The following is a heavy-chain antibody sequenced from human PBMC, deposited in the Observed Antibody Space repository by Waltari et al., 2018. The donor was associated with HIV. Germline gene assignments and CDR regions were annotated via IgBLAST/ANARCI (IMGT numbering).Heavy chain of an antibody. CDR3: ARGYSSSRWIPLYH. D-gene: IGHD6-6*01. J-gene: IGHJ4*02. CDR1: GFTSSPFA. Sequence: VQLVESGGSVVQPGTSLTLSFSVFGFTSSPFALHWVRQSPGKRREWLAVFWSDGAEISYADSVKGRFTISKDSSQKTLYLHLTSLRAEDTALYYCARGYSSSRWIPLYHWGRGTLVTVSS. V-gene: IGHV3-33*01. CDR2: FWSDGAEI.